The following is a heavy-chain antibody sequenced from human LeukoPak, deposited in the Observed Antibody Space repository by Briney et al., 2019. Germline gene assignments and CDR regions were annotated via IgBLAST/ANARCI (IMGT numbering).Heavy chain of an antibody. CDR1: GFTFRSYW. V-gene: IGHV3-7*01. CDR3: ASQFRRGQRHDY. J-gene: IGHJ4*02. Sequence: GGSLRLSCAASGFTFRSYWMSWVRQAPGKGLEWVANIQQDGSGKYYVDSVKGRFTISRDSAKNSLYLQMNSLRAEDTAVYYCASQFRRGQRHDYWGQGTLVTVSS. CDR2: IQQDGSGK. D-gene: IGHD1-1*01.